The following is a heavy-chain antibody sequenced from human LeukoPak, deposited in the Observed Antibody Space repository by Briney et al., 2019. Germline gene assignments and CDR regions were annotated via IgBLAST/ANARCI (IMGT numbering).Heavy chain of an antibody. Sequence: GGSLRLSCAASGFTFSSYEMNWVRQAPGKGLEWVSYISSSGSTIYYADSVKGRFTISRDNAKNSLYLQMNSLRAEDTAVYYCARTLRVWFGELPTPNFDYWGQRTLVTVSS. CDR3: ARTLRVWFGELPTPNFDY. V-gene: IGHV3-48*03. CDR2: ISSSGSTI. CDR1: GFTFSSYE. D-gene: IGHD3-10*01. J-gene: IGHJ4*02.